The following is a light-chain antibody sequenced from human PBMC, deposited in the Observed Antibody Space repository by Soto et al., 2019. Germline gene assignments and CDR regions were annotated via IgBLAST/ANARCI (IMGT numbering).Light chain of an antibody. CDR1: SSNIGAGYD. V-gene: IGLV1-40*01. CDR3: QSYDSSLSGPYV. J-gene: IGLJ1*01. CDR2: GNS. Sequence: QSVLTQPPWVSGAPGQRVTISCTGSSSNIGAGYDVHWYQQLPGTAPKLLIYGNSNRPSGVPDRFSGSKSGTSASLAITGLQAEDEADYYCQSYDSSLSGPYVFGTGTKVTVL.